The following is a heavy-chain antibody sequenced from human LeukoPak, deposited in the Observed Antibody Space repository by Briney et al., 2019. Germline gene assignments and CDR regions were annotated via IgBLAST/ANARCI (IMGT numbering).Heavy chain of an antibody. V-gene: IGHV1-2*02. CDR1: GYTFTDYY. CDR3: ARGRNIEMTTMSGGSDY. CDR2: LNPNSGDT. D-gene: IGHD5-24*01. J-gene: IGHJ4*02. Sequence: ASVKVSCKASGYTFTDYYMHWVRQAPGQGLEWMGWLNPNSGDTNYAQKFQGRVSMTRDSSISTAYMDLSDLRSDDTAVYYCARGRNIEMTTMSGGSDYWGQGTLVTVSS.